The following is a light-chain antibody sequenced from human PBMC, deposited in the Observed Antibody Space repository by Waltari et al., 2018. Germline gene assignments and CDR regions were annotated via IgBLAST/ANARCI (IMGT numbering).Light chain of an antibody. V-gene: IGLV4-69*01. CDR3: QTGGHGTWV. CDR2: VTSDGSH. CDR1: SRPSSHV. Sequence: QLVLTQSPSAAASLAASVKLTCTLSSRPSSHVIAWLQQQPEKGPRYLMKVTSDGSHSKGDEIPDRFSGSSSGAERYRTISSLQSEDEADYYCQTGGHGTWVFGGGTKLTVL. J-gene: IGLJ3*02.